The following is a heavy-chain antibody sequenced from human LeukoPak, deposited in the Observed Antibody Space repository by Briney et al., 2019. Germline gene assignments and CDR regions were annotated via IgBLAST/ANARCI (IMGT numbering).Heavy chain of an antibody. D-gene: IGHD6-6*01. V-gene: IGHV1-69*04. CDR2: IIPILGIA. CDR1: GGTFSSYA. CDR3: ASSVNERFDP. Sequence: SSGKVSCKASGGTFSSYAISWVRQAPGQGLEWMGRIIPILGIANYAQKFQGRVTITADKSTSTAYMELSSLRSEDTAVYYCASSVNERFDPWGQGTLVTVSS. J-gene: IGHJ5*02.